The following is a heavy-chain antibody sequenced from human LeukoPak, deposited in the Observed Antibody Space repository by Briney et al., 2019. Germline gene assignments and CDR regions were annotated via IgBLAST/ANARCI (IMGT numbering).Heavy chain of an antibody. CDR1: GLSFSNYR. CDR3: AREHKTFDY. Sequence: GGSLRLSCVASGLSFSNYRMNWVRQAPGKGLEWVANIRPDGGEQFYVDSVKGRFTISRDNADNSLYLQLTSLRPEDTAVYYCAREHKTFDYWGQGILVTVSS. V-gene: IGHV3-7*03. J-gene: IGHJ4*02. CDR2: IRPDGGEQ.